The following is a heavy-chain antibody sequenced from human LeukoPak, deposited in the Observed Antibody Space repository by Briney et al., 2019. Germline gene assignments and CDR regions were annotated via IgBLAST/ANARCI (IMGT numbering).Heavy chain of an antibody. D-gene: IGHD6-13*01. J-gene: IGHJ6*03. Sequence: ASVKVSCKASGYTFTSYDINWVRQATGQGLEWMGWMNPNSGNTGYAQKFQGRVTITRNTSISTAYMELSSLRSEDTAVYYCARSSSQYYYYYYYMDVWGKGTTVTVSS. V-gene: IGHV1-8*03. CDR3: ARSSSQYYYYYYYMDV. CDR1: GYTFTSYD. CDR2: MNPNSGNT.